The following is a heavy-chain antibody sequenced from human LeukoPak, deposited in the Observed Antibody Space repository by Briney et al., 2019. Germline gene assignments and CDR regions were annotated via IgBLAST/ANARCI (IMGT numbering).Heavy chain of an antibody. CDR3: ARDYGYGDSVDYFDY. V-gene: IGHV3-48*02. CDR1: GASIASHS. Sequence: ETLSLTCAVSGASIASHSWWSWVRQAPGKGLEWVSYVSSSSSTIYYADSVKGRFTISRDNAKNSLYLQMNSLRDEDTAVYYCARDYGYGDSVDYFDYWGQGTLVTVSS. J-gene: IGHJ4*02. CDR2: VSSSSSTI. D-gene: IGHD4-17*01.